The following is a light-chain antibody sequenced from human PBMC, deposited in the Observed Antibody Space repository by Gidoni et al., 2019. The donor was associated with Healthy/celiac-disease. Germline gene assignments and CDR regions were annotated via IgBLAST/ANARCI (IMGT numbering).Light chain of an antibody. CDR2: NND. J-gene: IGLJ1*01. CDR3: ATWDDRLNGYV. CDR1: SSNIGRNA. V-gene: IGLV1-44*01. Sequence: QSVLTQPPSASGTPGQRVTISCSGSSSNIGRNAVNWYHHLPGTAPKVLIYNNDQWPSGVPDRFSGSKSGTSASLAITGLQSEDEGDYYCATWDDRLNGYVFGTGTTVTV.